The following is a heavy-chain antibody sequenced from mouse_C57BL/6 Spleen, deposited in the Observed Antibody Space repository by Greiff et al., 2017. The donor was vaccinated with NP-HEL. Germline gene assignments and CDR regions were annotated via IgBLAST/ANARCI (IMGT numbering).Heavy chain of an antibody. CDR2: ISSGCSTI. CDR1: GFTFSDYG. CDR3: ARTITTVVGGFAY. D-gene: IGHD1-1*01. V-gene: IGHV5-17*01. J-gene: IGHJ3*01. Sequence: EVMLVESGGGLVKPGGSLKLSCAASGFTFSDYGMHWVRQAPEKGLEWVAYISSGCSTIYYADTVKGRFTISRDNAKNTLFLQMTSLRSEDTAMYYCARTITTVVGGFAYWGQGTLVTVSA.